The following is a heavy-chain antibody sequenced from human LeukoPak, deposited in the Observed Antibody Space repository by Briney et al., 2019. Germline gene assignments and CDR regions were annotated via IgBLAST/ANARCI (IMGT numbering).Heavy chain of an antibody. CDR1: GFTFSNYE. V-gene: IGHV3-48*03. D-gene: IGHD6-6*01. CDR2: ISSGGSTI. Sequence: RGSLRLSCAASGFTFSNYEMNWVRQAPGKGLEWVSYISSGGSTIIYADSVKGRFTISRDNAKNSLYLQMNSLRAEDTAVYYCARNDYTSSSYTYWGQGTLVTVSS. CDR3: ARNDYTSSSYTY. J-gene: IGHJ4*02.